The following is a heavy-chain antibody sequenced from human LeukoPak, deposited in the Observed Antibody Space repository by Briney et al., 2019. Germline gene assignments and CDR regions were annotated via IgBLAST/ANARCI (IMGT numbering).Heavy chain of an antibody. Sequence: PSDTLSLTCVVSGYSISSGYQWAWIRQSPGKGLEWIGSIYHTGSAHYNPSLQSRVTISVDTSNNQFSLRLNSVTAADTAVYYCARDPRWLTPDCTSTSCYENYFDPWGQGTLVTVFS. CDR1: GYSISSGYQ. V-gene: IGHV4-38-2*02. J-gene: IGHJ5*02. CDR3: ARDPRWLTPDCTSTSCYENYFDP. CDR2: IYHTGSA. D-gene: IGHD2-2*01.